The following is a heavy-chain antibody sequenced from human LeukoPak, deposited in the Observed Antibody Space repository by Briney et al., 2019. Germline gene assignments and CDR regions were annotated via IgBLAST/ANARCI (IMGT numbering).Heavy chain of an antibody. CDR2: INPNSGNT. V-gene: IGHV1-8*02. Sequence: ASVKVSCKASGYTFTGYYMNWVRQAPGQGLEWMGWINPNSGNTNYAQKFQGRVTMTRNTSTRTAYMELSSLRSEDTAVYYCARGYYGSGLGMDVWGQGTTVTVSS. J-gene: IGHJ6*02. D-gene: IGHD3-10*01. CDR3: ARGYYGSGLGMDV. CDR1: GYTFTGYY.